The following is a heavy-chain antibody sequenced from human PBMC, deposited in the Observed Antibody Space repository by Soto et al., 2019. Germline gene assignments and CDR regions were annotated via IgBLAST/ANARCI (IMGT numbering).Heavy chain of an antibody. CDR1: GFNFDDSA. J-gene: IGHJ4*02. CDR2: ITWNSGHI. V-gene: IGHV3-9*01. D-gene: IGHD3-22*01. CDR3: AKGRSSMIVVVMDY. Sequence: GGSLRLSCVASGFNFDDSAMNWVRQVPGKGLEWVSGITWNSGHILYADSVKGRFTISRDSAKKSLYLELNSLRPEDTALYYCAKGRSSMIVVVMDYWGQGTPVTVYS.